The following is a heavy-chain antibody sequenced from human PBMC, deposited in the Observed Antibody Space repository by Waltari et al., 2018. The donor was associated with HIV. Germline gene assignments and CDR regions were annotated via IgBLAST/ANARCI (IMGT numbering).Heavy chain of an antibody. CDR3: ARGSPYSRSTFYYYYYMDV. CDR2: MYYSGST. J-gene: IGHJ6*03. CDR1: GGSISSYY. Sequence: QVQLQESGPGLVKPSETLSLTCTVSGGSISSYYWSWIRQPPGKGLEWVGYMYYSGSTNYNPSLKSRVTISGDTSKNQFSLKLSSVTAADTAVYYCARGSPYSRSTFYYYYYMDVWGKGTTVTVSS. V-gene: IGHV4-59*01. D-gene: IGHD6-13*01.